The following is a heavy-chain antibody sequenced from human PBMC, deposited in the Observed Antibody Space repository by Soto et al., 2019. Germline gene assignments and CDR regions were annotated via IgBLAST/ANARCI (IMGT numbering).Heavy chain of an antibody. CDR3: AKPHCNNSSCYPSYYYYYGMDV. Sequence: GGSLRLSCAASGFTFNIYGMHWVRQAPGKGLEWVAVISYDGGNKYYADSVKGRFTISRDNSKNTLTLQMNGLRAEDTAVYYCAKPHCNNSSCYPSYYYYYGMDVWGQGTTVTVSS. D-gene: IGHD2-2*01. J-gene: IGHJ6*02. CDR1: GFTFNIYG. CDR2: ISYDGGNK. V-gene: IGHV3-30*18.